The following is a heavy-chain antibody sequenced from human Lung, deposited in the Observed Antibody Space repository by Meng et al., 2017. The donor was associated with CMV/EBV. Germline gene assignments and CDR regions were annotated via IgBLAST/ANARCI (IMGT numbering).Heavy chain of an antibody. CDR2: ISHTGSYI. Sequence: GEXXKISCAASGFTFNSYSMNWVRQAPGKGLEWVSSISHTGSYIYYADSVRGRFTISRDNAKNSLYLQLNSLRAEDTAVYYCARDGDRFLTTEYYFDYWGQGTXVTCSS. D-gene: IGHD4-11*01. CDR3: ARDGDRFLTTEYYFDY. J-gene: IGHJ4*02. V-gene: IGHV3-21*01. CDR1: GFTFNSYS.